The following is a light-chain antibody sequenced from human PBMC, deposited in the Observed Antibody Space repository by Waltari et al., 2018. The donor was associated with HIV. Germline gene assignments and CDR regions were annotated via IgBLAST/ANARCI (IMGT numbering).Light chain of an antibody. Sequence: EVVLTQSPGALSAYPGENVSLSCRASKTVKNDYLAWYQQRRGQPPTLLLSGTSVRAPGVPDRFSGSGSGTLFTLTISRLEPEDFTTYLCQQFDDWEYTFGQGTQLDLK. V-gene: IGKV3-20*01. CDR2: GTS. CDR3: QQFDDWEYT. CDR1: KTVKNDY. J-gene: IGKJ2*01.